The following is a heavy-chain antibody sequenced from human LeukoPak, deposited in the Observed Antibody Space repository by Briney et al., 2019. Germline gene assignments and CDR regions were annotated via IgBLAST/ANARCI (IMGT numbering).Heavy chain of an antibody. CDR2: IYYSGST. CDR3: ARASGGSGIGTFDY. V-gene: IGHV4-30-4*07. CDR1: GGSISSGGYS. D-gene: IGHD3-10*01. Sequence: SETLSLTCAVYGGSISSGGYSWSWIRQPPGKGLEWIGYIYYSGSTYYNPSLKSRVTISVDTSKNQFSLKLSSVTAADTAVYYCARASGGSGIGTFDYWGQGTLVTVSS. J-gene: IGHJ4*02.